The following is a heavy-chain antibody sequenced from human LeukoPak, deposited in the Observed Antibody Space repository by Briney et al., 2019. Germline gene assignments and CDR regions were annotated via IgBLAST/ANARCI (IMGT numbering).Heavy chain of an antibody. V-gene: IGHV1-18*01. CDR2: ISAYNGNT. CDR3: ARSGVTIFGVVIMPFDY. CDR1: GYTFTSYG. D-gene: IGHD3-3*01. Sequence: ASVTVSCKASGYTFTSYGISWARLAPGQRLEWMGWISAYNGNTNYAQKLQGRVTVTTDTSTSTAYMELRSLRSDDTAVYYCARSGVTIFGVVIMPFDYWGQGTLVTVSS. J-gene: IGHJ4*02.